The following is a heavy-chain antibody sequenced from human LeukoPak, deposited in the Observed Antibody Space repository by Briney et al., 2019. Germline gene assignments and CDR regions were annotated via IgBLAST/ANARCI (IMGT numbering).Heavy chain of an antibody. CDR3: AKVRRHSSGPFDY. Sequence: GRSLRLSCAASGFTFSSYAMSWVRQAPGKGLEWVSAISGSGGSTYYADSVKGRFTISRDNSKNTLYLQMNSLRAEDTAVYYCAKVRRHSSGPFDYWGQGTLVTVSS. CDR1: GFTFSSYA. D-gene: IGHD5-18*01. J-gene: IGHJ4*02. CDR2: ISGSGGST. V-gene: IGHV3-23*01.